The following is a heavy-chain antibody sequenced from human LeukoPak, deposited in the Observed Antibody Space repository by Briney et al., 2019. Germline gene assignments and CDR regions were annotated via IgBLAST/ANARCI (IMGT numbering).Heavy chain of an antibody. CDR2: ISSSGSTI. J-gene: IGHJ3*02. Sequence: GGSLRLSCAASGFTFSCCYMSWIRQAPGKGLEWVSYISSSGSTIYYADSVKGRYTISRDNAKNSLYLQMNSLRAEDTAVYYCARVIGGDSDDAFDIWGQGTMVTVSS. CDR3: ARVIGGDSDDAFDI. V-gene: IGHV3-11*01. CDR1: GFTFSCCY. D-gene: IGHD2-21*02.